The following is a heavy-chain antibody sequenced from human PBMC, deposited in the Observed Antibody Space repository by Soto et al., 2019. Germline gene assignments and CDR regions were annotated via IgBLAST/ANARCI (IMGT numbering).Heavy chain of an antibody. CDR1: GGTFSSYA. Sequence: SVKVSCKASGGTFSSYAISWVRQAPGQGLEWMGGIIPIFGTANYAQKFQGRVTITADESTSTAYMELSSLRSEDTAVYYCARKRVGYYDSTFDYWGQGTLVTVSS. D-gene: IGHD3-22*01. J-gene: IGHJ4*02. V-gene: IGHV1-69*13. CDR2: IIPIFGTA. CDR3: ARKRVGYYDSTFDY.